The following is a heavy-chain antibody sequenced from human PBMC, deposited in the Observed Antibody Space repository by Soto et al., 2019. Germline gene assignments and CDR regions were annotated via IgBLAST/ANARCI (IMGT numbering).Heavy chain of an antibody. J-gene: IGHJ4*02. CDR2: ISGSGGST. Sequence: GGSLRLSCAASGFTLSSYAMSWVRQAPGKGLEWVSAISGSGGSTYYADSVKGRFTISRDNSKNTLYLQMNSLRAEDTAVYYCAKVDNWNYFFDYWGQGTLVTVSS. CDR1: GFTLSSYA. D-gene: IGHD1-7*01. CDR3: AKVDNWNYFFDY. V-gene: IGHV3-23*01.